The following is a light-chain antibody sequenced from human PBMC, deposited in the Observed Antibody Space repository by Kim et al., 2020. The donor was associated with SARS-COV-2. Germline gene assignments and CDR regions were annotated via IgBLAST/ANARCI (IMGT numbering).Light chain of an antibody. CDR3: QSYDSSTVV. Sequence: GETVTISCAGSSGSIASSYVQWYQQRPGSAPTAVIYEDNQRPSGVPYRFSGSIDSSSNAASLTISGLKTEDEADYYCQSYDSSTVVFGGGTQLTVL. V-gene: IGLV6-57*02. CDR1: SGSIASSY. J-gene: IGLJ2*01. CDR2: EDN.